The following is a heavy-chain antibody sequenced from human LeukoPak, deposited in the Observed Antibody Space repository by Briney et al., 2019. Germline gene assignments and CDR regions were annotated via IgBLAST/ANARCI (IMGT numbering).Heavy chain of an antibody. CDR3: AKKVGLVSAPLYYFDV. J-gene: IGHJ4*02. CDR2: ISGPAGSW. CDR1: GFTFSSYA. D-gene: IGHD5/OR15-5a*01. V-gene: IGHV3-23*01. Sequence: TGGSLRLSCAASGFTFSSYAMSWVRQAPGKGLEWVSAISGPAGSWDYADSVKGRFTISRENSKNTLFLQMNSLRADGTAIYYCAKKVGLVSAPLYYFDVWGQGTLVTVSS.